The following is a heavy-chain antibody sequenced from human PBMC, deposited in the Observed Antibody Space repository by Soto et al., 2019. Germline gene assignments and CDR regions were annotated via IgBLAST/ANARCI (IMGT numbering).Heavy chain of an antibody. V-gene: IGHV4-30-4*01. J-gene: IGHJ5*02. CDR2: IYYTGTT. CDR3: ARVMVRGVIRWFDP. CDR1: GGSIGSGDHY. Sequence: PSETLSPTCPVSGGSIGSGDHYWSRLRQPPGKGLEYFGYIYYTGTTYYNPSLKSRLSISVATSKNQFSLKLSSVTAADTAVYYCARVMVRGVIRWFDPWGRGTLVTVSS. D-gene: IGHD3-10*01.